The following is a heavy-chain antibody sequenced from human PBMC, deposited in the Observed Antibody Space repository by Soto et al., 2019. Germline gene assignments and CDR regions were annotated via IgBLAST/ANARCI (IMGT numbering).Heavy chain of an antibody. D-gene: IGHD1-1*01. CDR1: GFTFSSYS. CDR3: ARELERVFDY. J-gene: IGHJ4*02. V-gene: IGHV3-48*01. Sequence: SLRLSCVASGFTFSSYSMNWVRQAPGKGLEWVSYISSTSSTIYYADSVKGRFTISRDNAKNSLYLQMNSLRAEDTAVYYCARELERVFDYWGQGTLVTVSS. CDR2: ISSTSSTI.